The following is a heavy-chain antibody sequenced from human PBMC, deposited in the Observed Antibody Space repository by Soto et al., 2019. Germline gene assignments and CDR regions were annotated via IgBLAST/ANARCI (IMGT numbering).Heavy chain of an antibody. J-gene: IGHJ6*02. CDR2: MNPNSGNT. D-gene: IGHD3-3*02. V-gene: IGHV1-8*01. CDR1: GYTFTSYD. CDR3: ARASARIFGVVLYYYYYGMDV. Sequence: ASVKVSCKASGYTFTSYDINWVLQATGQGLEWMGWMNPNSGNTGYAQKFQGRVTMTRNTSISTAYMELSSLRSEDTAVYYCARASARIFGVVLYYYYYGMDVWGQGTTVTVS.